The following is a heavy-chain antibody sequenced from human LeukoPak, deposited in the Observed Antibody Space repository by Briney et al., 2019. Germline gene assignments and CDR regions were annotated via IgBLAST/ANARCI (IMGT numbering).Heavy chain of an antibody. Sequence: GRSLRLSCAGSGFTFDDYAMHWVRQTPGKGMEWVSGISWNSGNIAYADFVGGRFTISRDNAKNSLSLQMNSLSDEDTAVYYCAKDAYGGATFFYYMDVWGKGTTVTVSS. CDR3: AKDAYGGATFFYYMDV. CDR1: GFTFDDYA. V-gene: IGHV3-9*01. J-gene: IGHJ6*03. D-gene: IGHD2/OR15-2a*01. CDR2: ISWNSGNI.